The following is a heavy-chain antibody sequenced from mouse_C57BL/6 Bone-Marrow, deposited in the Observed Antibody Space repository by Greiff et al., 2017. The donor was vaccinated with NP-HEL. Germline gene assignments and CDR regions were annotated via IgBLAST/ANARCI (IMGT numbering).Heavy chain of an antibody. V-gene: IGHV1-76*01. CDR3: ARSGFPDY. CDR2: IYPGGGNT. CDR1: GYTFTDSY. Sequence: VQLKQSGAELVRPGASVKLSCKASGYTFTDSYINWVKQRPGQGLEWIARIYPGGGNTYYNEKFKGKATLTAEKSSSTAYMQRSSLTSKDSAVYVCARSGFPDYWGQGTTLTVSS. J-gene: IGHJ2*01. D-gene: IGHD3-1*01.